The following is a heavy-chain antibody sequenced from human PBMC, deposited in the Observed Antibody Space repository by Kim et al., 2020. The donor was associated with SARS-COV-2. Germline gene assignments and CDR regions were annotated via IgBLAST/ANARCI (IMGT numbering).Heavy chain of an antibody. CDR2: VYYSGST. V-gene: IGHV4-59*01. CDR1: GGSITNYY. J-gene: IGHJ4*02. D-gene: IGHD2-15*01. CDR3: AREGSDGYSPDY. Sequence: SETLSLTCTVSGGSITNYYWSWIRQPPGKGLEWIGYVYYSGSTNYNPSLKSRVTISADTSKNQFSLKLNSVTAADTAIYYCAREGSDGYSPDYWGQGTLVTVSS.